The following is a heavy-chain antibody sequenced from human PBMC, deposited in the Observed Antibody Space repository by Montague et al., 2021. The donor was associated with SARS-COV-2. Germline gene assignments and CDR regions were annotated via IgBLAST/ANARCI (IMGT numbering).Heavy chain of an antibody. CDR1: GFTFSSYA. V-gene: IGHV3-30*04. J-gene: IGHJ6*02. D-gene: IGHD1-26*01. CDR2: ISYDGSNK. Sequence: SLRLSCAASGFTFSSYAMHWVRQAPGKGLEWVAVISYDGSNKYYADSVKGRFTISRGNSKNTLYLQMNSLRAEDTAVYYCARARGGSYYYGMDVWGQGTTVTVSS. CDR3: ARARGGSYYYGMDV.